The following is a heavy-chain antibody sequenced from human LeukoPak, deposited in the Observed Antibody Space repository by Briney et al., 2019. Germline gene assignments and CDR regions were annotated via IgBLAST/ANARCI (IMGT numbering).Heavy chain of an antibody. Sequence: GASVKVSCKASGYTFTSYDINWVRQATGQGLEWMGWMNSNSGNTGYAQKFQGRVTMTRNTSISTAYMELSSLRSEDTAVYYCARGREPGIAAAGSWADQHYYYGMDVWGQGTTVTVSS. CDR1: GYTFTSYD. V-gene: IGHV1-8*01. J-gene: IGHJ6*02. CDR2: MNSNSGNT. CDR3: ARGREPGIAAAGSWADQHYYYGMDV. D-gene: IGHD6-13*01.